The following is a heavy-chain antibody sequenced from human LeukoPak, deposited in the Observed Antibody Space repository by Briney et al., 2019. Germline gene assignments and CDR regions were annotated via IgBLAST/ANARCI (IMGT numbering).Heavy chain of an antibody. Sequence: AGGSLRLSCAASGFTVDSNYLSWVRQAPGKGLEWVSTIYTGGNTYYAASVKGRFTISRDFSKNTVFLHMNSLRAEDTAVYYCARDVEAARTSHWGQGTLVTVSS. V-gene: IGHV3-53*01. CDR1: GFTVDSNY. J-gene: IGHJ4*02. CDR3: ARDVEAARTSH. CDR2: IYTGGNT. D-gene: IGHD6-6*01.